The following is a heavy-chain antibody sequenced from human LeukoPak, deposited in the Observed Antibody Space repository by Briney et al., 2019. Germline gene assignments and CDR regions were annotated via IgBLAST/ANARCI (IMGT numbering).Heavy chain of an antibody. D-gene: IGHD1-1*01. CDR3: ARIQHHYYYYGMDV. CDR1: GGSIKTYY. J-gene: IGHJ6*02. Sequence: SETLSLTCAVSGGSIKTYYWSWIRQPPGKGLEWIGYIYYSGSTNYNPSLRSRVTISVDTSKNQFSLKLSSVTAADTAVYYCARIQHHYYYYGMDVWGQGTTVTVSS. V-gene: IGHV4-59*12. CDR2: IYYSGST.